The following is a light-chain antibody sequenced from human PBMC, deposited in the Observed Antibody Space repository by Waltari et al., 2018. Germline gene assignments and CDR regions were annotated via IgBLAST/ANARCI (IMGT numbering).Light chain of an antibody. V-gene: IGLV3-25*03. CDR1: ALPKRY. J-gene: IGLJ2*01. CDR2: KDN. CDR3: QSTDTSDSVV. Sequence: SYELTPPPSVSVSPGQTARITCSGDALPKRYAHWYQHKPGTAPVMVIYKDNERPSGIPERFSGSSSGTTVTLTITGVQAEDEADYHCQSTDTSDSVVFGGGTKLTVL.